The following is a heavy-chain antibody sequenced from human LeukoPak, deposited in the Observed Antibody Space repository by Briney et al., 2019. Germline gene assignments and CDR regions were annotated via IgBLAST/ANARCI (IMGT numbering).Heavy chain of an antibody. D-gene: IGHD3-22*01. CDR2: IYYSGAT. CDR3: ARALNTMIVVVIDY. V-gene: IGHV4-30-4*01. J-gene: IGHJ4*02. Sequence: SETLSLTCTVSGDSISSYSYYWSWLRQPPGKGLEWIGYIYYSGATYYNPSLKSRVNISVDTSKNQFSLKLSSLTAADTAVHYCARALNTMIVVVIDYWGQGTLVTVSS. CDR1: GDSISSYSYY.